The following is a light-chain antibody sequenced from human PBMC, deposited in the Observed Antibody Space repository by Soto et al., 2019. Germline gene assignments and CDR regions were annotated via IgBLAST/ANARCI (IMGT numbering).Light chain of an antibody. CDR3: QTWDTGIHV. CDR2: LDSDGSH. V-gene: IGLV4-69*01. J-gene: IGLJ3*02. CDR1: SGHSNYA. Sequence: QSVLTQSPSASASLGASVKLTCTLSSGHSNYAVAWHQQQPEKGPRYLMNLDSDGSHTKGDGVPDRFSGSSSGAERYLTISSLQSEDEADYYCQTWDTGIHVFGGGTKLTVL.